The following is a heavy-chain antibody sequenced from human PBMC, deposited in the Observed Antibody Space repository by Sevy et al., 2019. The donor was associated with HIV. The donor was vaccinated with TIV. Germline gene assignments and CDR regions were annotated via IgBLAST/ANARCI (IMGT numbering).Heavy chain of an antibody. D-gene: IGHD3-3*01. CDR3: ARLGNSGVITPDDWFDP. CDR1: GFTFSRYS. J-gene: IGHJ5*02. CDR2: ISSGGGDT. V-gene: IGHV3-21*01. Sequence: GGSLRLSCAASGFTFSRYSMIWVRQAPGKGLEWLSSISSGGGDTFYADSVKGRFTISRDNAEKSLFLQMNSLRVEDTAMYYCARLGNSGVITPDDWFDPCGPGNPGHRLL.